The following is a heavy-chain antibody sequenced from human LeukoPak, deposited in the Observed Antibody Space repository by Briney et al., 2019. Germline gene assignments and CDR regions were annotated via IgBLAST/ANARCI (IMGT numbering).Heavy chain of an antibody. Sequence: PGRSLRLSCAASGFTFSSYGMHWVRQAPGKGLEWVAVIAFDGTNKYYADSVKGRFTISRDNSKNTLYLQMNSLRAEDTAVYYCARSEQQDFGDYEFDYWGQGTLVTVSS. CDR3: ARSEQQDFGDYEFDY. CDR2: IAFDGTNK. J-gene: IGHJ4*02. D-gene: IGHD4-17*01. CDR1: GFTFSSYG. V-gene: IGHV3-30*03.